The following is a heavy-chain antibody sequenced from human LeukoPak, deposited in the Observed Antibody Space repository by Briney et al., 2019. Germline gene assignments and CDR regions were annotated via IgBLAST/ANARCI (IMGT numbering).Heavy chain of an antibody. CDR3: ARAAYLRYSSSWYGIDY. CDR2: INPSGGST. CDR1: GYTFTSYY. Sequence: ASVKVSCKASGYTFTSYYMHRVRQAPGQGLEWMGIINPSGGSTSYAQKFQGRATMTRDTSTSTVYMELSSLRSEDTAVYYCARAAYLRYSSSWYGIDYWGQGTLVTVSS. J-gene: IGHJ4*02. D-gene: IGHD6-13*01. V-gene: IGHV1-46*01.